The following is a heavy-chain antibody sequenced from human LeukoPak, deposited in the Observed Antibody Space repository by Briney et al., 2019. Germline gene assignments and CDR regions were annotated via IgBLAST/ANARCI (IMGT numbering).Heavy chain of an antibody. V-gene: IGHV3-15*01. CDR1: GFTFSSYW. CDR2: IKSKSDGGTI. CDR3: TTDGLYSIDN. D-gene: IGHD2-15*01. J-gene: IGHJ4*02. Sequence: GGSLRLSCAASGFTFSSYWMNWVRQAPGKGLEWVGRIKSKSDGGTIDYAAPVKVRFTISRHDSKNTLHLQIHSLKIEDTAVYYCTTDGLYSIDNWGQGTLVTVSS.